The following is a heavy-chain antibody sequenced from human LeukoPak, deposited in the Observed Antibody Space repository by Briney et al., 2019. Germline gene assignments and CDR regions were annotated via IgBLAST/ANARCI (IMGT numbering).Heavy chain of an antibody. CDR1: GGSISSYY. CDR2: IYYSGST. V-gene: IGHV4-59*01. Sequence: AETLSLTCTVSGGSISSYYWSWIRQPPGKRLEWIGYIYYSGSTNYNPSLKSRVTISVDTSKNQFSLKLSSVTAADTAVYYCARGGGDSSGWSNFDYWGQGTLVTVSS. CDR3: ARGGGDSSGWSNFDY. J-gene: IGHJ4*02. D-gene: IGHD6-19*01.